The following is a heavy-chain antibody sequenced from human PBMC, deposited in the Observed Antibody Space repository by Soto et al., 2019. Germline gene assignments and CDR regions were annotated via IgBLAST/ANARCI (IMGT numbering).Heavy chain of an antibody. D-gene: IGHD3-10*01. Sequence: WIWIRQPPGKGLEWIGYIYYSGSTNYNPSLKSRVTISVDTSKNQFSLKLSSVTAADTAVYYCARWLARGYYYGMDVWGQGTTVTVSS. V-gene: IGHV4-59*01. J-gene: IGHJ6*02. CDR2: IYYSGST. CDR3: ARWLARGYYYGMDV.